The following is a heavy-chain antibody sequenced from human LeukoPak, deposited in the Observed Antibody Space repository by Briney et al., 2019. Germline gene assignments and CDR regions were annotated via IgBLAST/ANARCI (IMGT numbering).Heavy chain of an antibody. CDR1: GFTFSSYA. CDR2: ISGSGGST. D-gene: IGHD3-10*01. Sequence: PGGSLRLPCAASGFTFSSYAMSWVRQAPGKGLEWVSAISGSGGSTYYADSVKGRFTISRDNSKNTLYLQMNSLRAEDTAVYYCAKSLRGVYYYGMDVWGQGTTVTVSS. J-gene: IGHJ6*02. CDR3: AKSLRGVYYYGMDV. V-gene: IGHV3-23*01.